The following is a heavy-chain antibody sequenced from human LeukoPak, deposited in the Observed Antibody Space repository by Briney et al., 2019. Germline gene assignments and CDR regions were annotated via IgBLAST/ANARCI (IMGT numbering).Heavy chain of an antibody. CDR3: AGAEIDRLRSPGTLYYIDA. D-gene: IGHD5-12*01. V-gene: IGHV4-59*01. CDR2: VHHSGTS. Sequence: GSLRLSCAASGFTFSNAWMSWVRQAPGKGLEWIGYVHHSGTSRYKPSLESRVTISLDTSENQFSLTLKSVTAADTALYYCAGAEIDRLRSPGTLYYIDAWGPGTLVTVSS. CDR1: GFTFSNAW. J-gene: IGHJ5*02.